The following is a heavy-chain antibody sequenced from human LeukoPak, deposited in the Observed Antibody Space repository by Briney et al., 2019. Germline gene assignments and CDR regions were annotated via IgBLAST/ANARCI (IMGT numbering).Heavy chain of an antibody. Sequence: ASVKVSCKASGYTFTTYGISWVRQAPGQGLEWMRWITAYNGNTNYAQRLQGRVTMTTDTSTSTAYMELRSLRSDDTAVYYCARVAEDPYYYYYIDVWGKGTTVTVSS. D-gene: IGHD2-21*01. CDR3: ARVAEDPYYYYYIDV. J-gene: IGHJ6*03. CDR1: GYTFTTYG. CDR2: ITAYNGNT. V-gene: IGHV1-18*01.